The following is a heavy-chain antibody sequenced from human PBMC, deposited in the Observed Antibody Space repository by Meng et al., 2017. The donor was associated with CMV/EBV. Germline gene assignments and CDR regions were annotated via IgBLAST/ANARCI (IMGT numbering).Heavy chain of an antibody. CDR2: IYSGGSST. Sequence: GGSLRLSCAASGFTFSSYAMSWVRQAPGKGLEWVSVIYSGGSSTYYADSVKGRFTISRDNSKNTLYLQMNSLRAEDTAVYYCAKVMGIVGATTTYYYGMDVWGQGTTVTVSS. J-gene: IGHJ6*02. V-gene: IGHV3-23*03. D-gene: IGHD1-26*01. CDR1: GFTFSSYA. CDR3: AKVMGIVGATTTYYYGMDV.